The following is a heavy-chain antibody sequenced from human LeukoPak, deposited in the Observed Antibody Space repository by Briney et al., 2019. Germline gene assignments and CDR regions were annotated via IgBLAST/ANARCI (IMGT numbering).Heavy chain of an antibody. CDR1: GGSFSGYY. CDR3: ARDDSSGYWPYYYYYYMDV. J-gene: IGHJ6*03. CDR2: INHSGST. D-gene: IGHD3-22*01. Sequence: SETLSLTCAVYGGSFSGYYWSWIRQPPGKGLEWIGEINHSGSTNYNPSLKSRVTISVDTSKNQFSLKLSSVTAADTAVYYCARDDSSGYWPYYYYYYMDVWGKGTTVTVSS. V-gene: IGHV4-34*01.